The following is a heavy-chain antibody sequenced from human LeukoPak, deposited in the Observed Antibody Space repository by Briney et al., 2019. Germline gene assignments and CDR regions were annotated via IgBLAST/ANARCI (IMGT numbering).Heavy chain of an antibody. V-gene: IGHV4-39*01. CDR1: GDSISTGSYY. J-gene: IGHJ4*02. Sequence: SETLSLTCAVSGDSISTGSYYCGWIRQPPGKGLEWTGSIYYSGSTYYNPSLKSRVTISVDTSKNQLSLKLSSATAADTAVYYCARHHCSSTSCPFDYWGQGTLVTVSS. CDR3: ARHHCSSTSCPFDY. CDR2: IYYSGST. D-gene: IGHD2-2*01.